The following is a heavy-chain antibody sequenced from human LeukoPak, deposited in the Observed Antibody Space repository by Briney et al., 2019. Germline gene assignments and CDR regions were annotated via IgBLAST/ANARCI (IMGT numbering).Heavy chain of an antibody. CDR3: ARSSYDFWSGYHNWFDP. J-gene: IGHJ5*02. CDR1: GGSISSYY. D-gene: IGHD3-3*01. Sequence: SETLSLTCTVSGGSISSYYWSWIRQPPGKGLEWIGYIYYSGGTNYNPSLKSRVTISVDTSKNQFSLKLSSVTAADTAVYYCARSSYDFWSGYHNWFDPWGQGTLVTVSS. V-gene: IGHV4-59*01. CDR2: IYYSGGT.